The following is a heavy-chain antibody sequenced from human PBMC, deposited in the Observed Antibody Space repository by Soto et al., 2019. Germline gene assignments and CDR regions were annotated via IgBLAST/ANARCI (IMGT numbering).Heavy chain of an antibody. D-gene: IGHD3-3*01. Sequence: GGSLRLSCAASGFTFDDYAMHWVRQAPGKGLEWVSGISWNSGSIGYADSVKGRFTISRDNAKNSLYLQMNSLRAEDTALYYCAKANGITIFGVVMDWGQGTLVTVSS. CDR1: GFTFDDYA. CDR3: AKANGITIFGVVMD. J-gene: IGHJ4*02. CDR2: ISWNSGSI. V-gene: IGHV3-9*01.